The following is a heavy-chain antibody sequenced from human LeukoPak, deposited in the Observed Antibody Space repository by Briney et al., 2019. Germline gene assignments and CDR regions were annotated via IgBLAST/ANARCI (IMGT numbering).Heavy chain of an antibody. D-gene: IGHD2-2*01. Sequence: GGSLRLSCAVSGFTFSTYGMSWVRQAPGKGLEWVSGISGRDGSTYYADSVKGRFTISRDNSKNTLYLQMNSLRAEDTAVYYCAKTSDDIVVVPAADFDYWGQGTLVTVSS. V-gene: IGHV3-23*01. J-gene: IGHJ4*02. CDR3: AKTSDDIVVVPAADFDY. CDR1: GFTFSTYG. CDR2: ISGRDGST.